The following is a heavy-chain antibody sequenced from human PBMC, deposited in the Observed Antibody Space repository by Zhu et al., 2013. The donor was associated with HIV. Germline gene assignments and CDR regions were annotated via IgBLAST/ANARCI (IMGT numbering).Heavy chain of an antibody. D-gene: IGHD3-22*01. CDR2: INPSGGST. V-gene: IGHV1-46*01. CDR1: GYTFTNFY. J-gene: IGHJ4*02. Sequence: QVQLVQSGAEVKKPGASVKVSCKASGYTFTNFYMHWVRQAPGQGLEWMGIINPSGGSTSYAQKFQGRVTMTRDTSTSTVYMELSSLRSEDTAVYYCARGSRDSSGPTNPYYFDYWGQGTLVTVSS. CDR3: ARGSRDSSGPTNPYYFDY.